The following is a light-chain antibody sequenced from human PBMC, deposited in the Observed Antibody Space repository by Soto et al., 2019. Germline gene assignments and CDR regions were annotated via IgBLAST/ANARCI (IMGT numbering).Light chain of an antibody. V-gene: IGKV3-11*01. CDR1: QSVSSY. Sequence: EIVLTHSPATLSLSPWEIATLSCRASQSVSSYLAWYQQKPGQAPRLLIYDASNRATGIPVRFSGSGSGTDFTLTISSLEPEDFAVYYCQQRSNWPITFGQGTRLEIK. J-gene: IGKJ5*01. CDR3: QQRSNWPIT. CDR2: DAS.